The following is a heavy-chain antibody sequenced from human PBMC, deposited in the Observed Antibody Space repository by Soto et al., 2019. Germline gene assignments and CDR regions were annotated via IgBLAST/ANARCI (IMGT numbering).Heavy chain of an antibody. CDR1: GGSLTGQH. CDR2: IVNSGIA. J-gene: IGHJ4*02. Sequence: SETLSLTCAVSGGSLTGQHWSWIRQPPGKGLEWIGQIVNSGIARYNPSLQSRVAISIDTSKNQFSLKLTSVTAADTAVYYCARDKITGLFDYWGQGTLVTVSS. D-gene: IGHD2-8*02. CDR3: ARDKITGLFDY. V-gene: IGHV4-59*11.